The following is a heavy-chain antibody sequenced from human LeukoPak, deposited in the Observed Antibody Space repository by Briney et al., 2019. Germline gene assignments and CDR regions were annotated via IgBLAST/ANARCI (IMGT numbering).Heavy chain of an antibody. CDR3: ARVSDTSMVTPGFDS. CDR1: GYNFNRYS. CDR2: VSTSNGAT. Sequence: ASVKVSCKTSGYNFNRYSITWVRQAPGQGLEWMGWVSTSNGATNYAEKFQGRVSMTTETVTKTAYLELRRLTSGDTAMYFCARVSDTSMVTPGFDSWGQGTLVTVS. D-gene: IGHD5-18*01. V-gene: IGHV1-18*01. J-gene: IGHJ4*02.